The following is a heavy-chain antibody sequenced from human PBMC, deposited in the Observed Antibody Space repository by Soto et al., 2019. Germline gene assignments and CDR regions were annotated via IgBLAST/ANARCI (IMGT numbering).Heavy chain of an antibody. CDR2: IYYSGST. D-gene: IGHD2-8*01. Sequence: SETLSLTCTVSGGSISSGDYYWSWIRQPPGKGLEWIGYIYYSGSTYYNPSLKSRVTISVDTSKNQFSLKLSSVTAADTAVYYCARDSPHPSILMVYAGHGMDVWGQGTTVTVSS. J-gene: IGHJ6*02. V-gene: IGHV4-30-4*01. CDR3: ARDSPHPSILMVYAGHGMDV. CDR1: GGSISSGDYY.